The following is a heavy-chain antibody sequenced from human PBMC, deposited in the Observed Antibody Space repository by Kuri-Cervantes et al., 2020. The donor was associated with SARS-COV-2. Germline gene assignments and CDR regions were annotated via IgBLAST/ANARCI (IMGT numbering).Heavy chain of an antibody. D-gene: IGHD3-10*01. J-gene: IGHJ4*02. CDR2: IYYSGST. Sequence: GSLRLSCTVSGGSISSSSYYWGWIRQPPGKGLEWIGSIYYSGSTYYNPSLKSRVTISVDTSKNQFSLKLSSVTAADTAVYYCARQTQYYGSGSYSIRGQYYFDYWGQGTLVTVSS. V-gene: IGHV4-39*01. CDR1: GGSISSSSYY. CDR3: ARQTQYYGSGSYSIRGQYYFDY.